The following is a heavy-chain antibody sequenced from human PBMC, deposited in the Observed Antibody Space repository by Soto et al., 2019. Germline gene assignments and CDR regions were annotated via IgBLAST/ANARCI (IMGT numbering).Heavy chain of an antibody. CDR3: ARHPRQNYYSGMDV. J-gene: IGHJ6*02. CDR1: GGTFSSYA. CDR2: IMPIFGTA. Sequence: QVQLVQSGAEVKKPGSSVKVSCKASGGTFSSYAISWVRQAPGQGLEWMGGIMPIFGTANYAQKFKGRGTITADESTSTAYMELSSLRSEDTAVYYCARHPRQNYYSGMDVWGQGTTVTVSS. V-gene: IGHV1-69*12.